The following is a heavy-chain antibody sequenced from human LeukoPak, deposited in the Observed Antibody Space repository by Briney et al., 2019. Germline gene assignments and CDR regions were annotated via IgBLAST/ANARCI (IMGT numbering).Heavy chain of an antibody. CDR3: AKDSSSWYYYGMDV. D-gene: IGHD6-13*01. J-gene: IGHJ6*02. CDR2: VSGSGGST. Sequence: PGGSLRLSCAGSGFTFSSNAMSWVRQAPGKGLEWVSTVSGSGGSTYYADSVKGRFTISRDNSKNTLYLQMNSLRAEDTAVYYCAKDSSSWYYYGMDVWGQGTTVTVSS. V-gene: IGHV3-23*01. CDR1: GFTFSSNA.